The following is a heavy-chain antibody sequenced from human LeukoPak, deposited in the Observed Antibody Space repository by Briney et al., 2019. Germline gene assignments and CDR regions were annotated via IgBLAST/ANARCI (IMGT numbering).Heavy chain of an antibody. CDR1: GGSISSGGYY. V-gene: IGHV4-31*03. D-gene: IGHD3-22*01. CDR3: ATYYYDSRAFDI. Sequence: SETLSLTCTVSGGSISSGGYYWSWIRQHPGKGLEWIGYIYYSGSTYYNPSLKSRVTISVDTSKNQFSLKLSSVTAADTAVYYCATYYYDSRAFDIWGHGTLVTVSS. J-gene: IGHJ4*01. CDR2: IYYSGST.